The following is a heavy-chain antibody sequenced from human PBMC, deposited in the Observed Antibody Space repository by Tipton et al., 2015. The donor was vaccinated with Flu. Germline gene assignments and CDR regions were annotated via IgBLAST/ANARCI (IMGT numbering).Heavy chain of an antibody. CDR1: GGSISSYY. J-gene: IGHJ4*02. Sequence: TLSLTCTVSGGSISSYYWSWIRQPPGKGLEWIGYIYYSGSTNYNPSLKSRVTISVDTSKNQFSLKLSSVTAADTAVYYCARRGGWSLPLDYWGQGTLVTVSS. V-gene: IGHV4-59*01. CDR2: IYYSGST. CDR3: ARRGGWSLPLDY. D-gene: IGHD6-19*01.